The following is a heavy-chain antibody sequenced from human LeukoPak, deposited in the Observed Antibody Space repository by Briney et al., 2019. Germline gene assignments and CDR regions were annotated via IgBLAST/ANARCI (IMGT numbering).Heavy chain of an antibody. Sequence: PGGSLRLSCAASGFTFSSYGMHWVRQAPGKGLEWVAFIRYDGSSKYYADSVKGRFTVSRDYSKNTLYLQMNSLRAEDTAVYYCAKESESYDSSGSTFDYWGQGTLVTVSS. CDR3: AKESESYDSSGSTFDY. V-gene: IGHV3-30*02. CDR1: GFTFSSYG. D-gene: IGHD3-22*01. CDR2: IRYDGSSK. J-gene: IGHJ4*02.